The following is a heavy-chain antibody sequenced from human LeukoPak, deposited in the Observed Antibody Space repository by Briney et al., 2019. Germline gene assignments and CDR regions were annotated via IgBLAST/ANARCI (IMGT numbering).Heavy chain of an antibody. CDR3: ARCETYYDFWSGYQSPDAFDI. CDR1: GGSISSYY. J-gene: IGHJ3*02. CDR2: IYYSGST. Sequence: SETLSLTCTVSGGSISSYYWSWIRQPPGKGLEWIGYIYYSGSTNYNPSLKSRVTISVDTSKNQFSLKLSSVTAADTAVYYCARCETYYDFWSGYQSPDAFDIWGQGTMVTVSS. V-gene: IGHV4-59*01. D-gene: IGHD3-3*01.